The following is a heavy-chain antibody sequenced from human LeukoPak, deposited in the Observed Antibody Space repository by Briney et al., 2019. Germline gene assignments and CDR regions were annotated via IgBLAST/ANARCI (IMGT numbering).Heavy chain of an antibody. CDR3: AGGYCSGGSCYWDVNDAFDI. CDR1: GGSISSYY. J-gene: IGHJ3*02. Sequence: SETLSLTCTVPGGSISSYYWSWIRQPAGKGLEWIGRIYTSGSTNYNPSLKSRVTMSVDTSKNQFSLKLSSVTAADTAVYYCAGGYCSGGSCYWDVNDAFDIWGQGTMVTVSS. D-gene: IGHD2-15*01. CDR2: IYTSGST. V-gene: IGHV4-4*07.